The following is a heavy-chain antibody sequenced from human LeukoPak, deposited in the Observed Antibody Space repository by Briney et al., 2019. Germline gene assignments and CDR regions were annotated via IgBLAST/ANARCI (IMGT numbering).Heavy chain of an antibody. Sequence: GGSLRLTCAASGFTFSNYWMDWVRQAPGKGLVWVSRINNDGDSTSYADSVRGRFTITRDSAKNTLHLQMNSLRDEDTAVYYCVREPGGNWFDPWGQGTLVTVSS. CDR3: VREPGGNWFDP. J-gene: IGHJ5*02. V-gene: IGHV3-74*01. CDR2: INNDGDST. D-gene: IGHD2-2*01. CDR1: GFTFSNYW.